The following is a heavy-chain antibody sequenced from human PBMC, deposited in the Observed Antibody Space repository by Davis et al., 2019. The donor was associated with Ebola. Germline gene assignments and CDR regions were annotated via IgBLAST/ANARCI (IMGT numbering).Heavy chain of an antibody. V-gene: IGHV1-69*13. CDR3: ARDFDGGNYYFDY. Sequence: SVTVSCQTSGGPFSSHPISWVRQAPRQGLEWMGGIIPIFDTPHYAQKFQGRITITADASTSTAYMELSSLRSEDTATYFCARDFDGGNYYFDYWGPGTPVTVSS. D-gene: IGHD3-9*01. CDR1: GGPFSSHP. J-gene: IGHJ4*02. CDR2: IIPIFDTP.